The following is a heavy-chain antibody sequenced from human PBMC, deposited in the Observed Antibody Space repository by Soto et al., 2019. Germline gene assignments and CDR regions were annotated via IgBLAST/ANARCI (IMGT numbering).Heavy chain of an antibody. CDR1: GGSISSSSYY. Sequence: PSETLSPTCTVSGGSISSSSYYWGWIRQPPGKGLEWIGSIYYSGSTYYNPSLKSRVTISVDTSKNQFSLKLSSVTAADTAVYYCALGYDFWSGYYAPACMGSWGQGTTVTVSS. D-gene: IGHD3-3*01. CDR2: IYYSGST. V-gene: IGHV4-39*01. J-gene: IGHJ6*02. CDR3: ALGYDFWSGYYAPACMGS.